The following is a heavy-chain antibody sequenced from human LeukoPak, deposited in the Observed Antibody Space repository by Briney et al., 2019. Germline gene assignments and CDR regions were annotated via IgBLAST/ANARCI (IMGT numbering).Heavy chain of an antibody. CDR1: GFTFSNYE. D-gene: IGHD4-17*01. Sequence: GGSLRLSCAASGFTFSNYEMNWVRQAPGKGLEWVSYISLSGTTIYYADSVKGRFTISRDNAKNSLYLQMNSLRAEDTAVYYCARVGVGTVTTWDYWGQGTLVTASS. CDR3: ARVGVGTVTTWDY. V-gene: IGHV3-48*03. CDR2: ISLSGTTI. J-gene: IGHJ4*02.